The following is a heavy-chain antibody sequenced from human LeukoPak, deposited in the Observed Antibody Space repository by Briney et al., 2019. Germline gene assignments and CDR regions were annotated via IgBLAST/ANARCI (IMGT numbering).Heavy chain of an antibody. J-gene: IGHJ4*02. Sequence: GSLRLSCAASGFTFSKFGMHWVRQTPGKGLEWVALVWNDGSKNYYADSVKGRFTISRDSSKDTLYLLLNSLRAEGTAVYYCAKDWSLGYGCLDYWGQGTLVTVSS. CDR2: VWNDGSKN. V-gene: IGHV3-33*06. CDR1: GFTFSKFG. CDR3: AKDWSLGYGCLDY. D-gene: IGHD5-12*01.